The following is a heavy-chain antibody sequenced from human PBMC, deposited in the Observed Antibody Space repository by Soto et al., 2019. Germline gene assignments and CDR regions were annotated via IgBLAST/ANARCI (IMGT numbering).Heavy chain of an antibody. J-gene: IGHJ4*02. V-gene: IGHV4-59*01. CDR2: VHYSGRA. Sequence: SETLSLTCTVSGGSISNYYWIWIRQPPGKGLDWIGYVHYSGRATYNPSFKSRVSISVDTSKNQFSVNMSSVTAADTAVYYCARISNDYGGNGPFDYWGQGTLVTVSS. D-gene: IGHD4-17*01. CDR1: GGSISNYY. CDR3: ARISNDYGGNGPFDY.